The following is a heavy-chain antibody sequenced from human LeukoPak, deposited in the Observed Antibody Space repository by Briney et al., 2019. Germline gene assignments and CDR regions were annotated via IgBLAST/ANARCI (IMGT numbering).Heavy chain of an antibody. D-gene: IGHD5-18*01. CDR1: GFTFSTYA. Sequence: GGSLRLSCTASGFTFSTYAMHWVRQAPGKGLEWVAVISYDGTNKYYADSVKGRFTISRDNSKNSLYLQMNSLRAEDTAVYSCARDKTRGLGYSYSKSGNYFDYWGQGTLVTVSS. V-gene: IGHV3-30*04. J-gene: IGHJ4*02. CDR2: ISYDGTNK. CDR3: ARDKTRGLGYSYSKSGNYFDY.